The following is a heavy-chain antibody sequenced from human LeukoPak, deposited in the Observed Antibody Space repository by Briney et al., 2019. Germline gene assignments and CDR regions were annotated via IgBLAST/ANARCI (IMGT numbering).Heavy chain of an antibody. Sequence: GGSLRLSCAASGLTFSDYWMSWVRQAPGKGLQWVAIIKEDGSQKYYVDSVKGRFTLSRDNTKNSLTLQLNSLRAEDTALYYCVRDCYGSGSYYSYFDYWGQGTLVTASS. CDR2: IKEDGSQK. J-gene: IGHJ4*02. CDR1: GLTFSDYW. D-gene: IGHD3-10*01. CDR3: VRDCYGSGSYYSYFDY. V-gene: IGHV3-7*01.